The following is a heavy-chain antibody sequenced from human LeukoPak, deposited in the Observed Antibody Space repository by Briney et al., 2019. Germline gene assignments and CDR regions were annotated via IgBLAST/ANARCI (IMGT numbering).Heavy chain of an antibody. Sequence: GGSLRLSCAASGFTFSSYEMNWVRQAPGKGLEWVSYISSSGSTIYYADSVKGRFTISRGNAKNSLYLQMNSLRAEDTAVYYCARDLYTYDYVWGSYREFDYWGQGTLVTVSS. V-gene: IGHV3-48*03. CDR1: GFTFSSYE. J-gene: IGHJ4*02. CDR3: ARDLYTYDYVWGSYREFDY. CDR2: ISSSGSTI. D-gene: IGHD3-16*02.